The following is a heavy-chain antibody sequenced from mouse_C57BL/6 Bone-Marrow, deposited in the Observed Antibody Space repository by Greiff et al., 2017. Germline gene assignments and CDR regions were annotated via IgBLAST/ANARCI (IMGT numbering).Heavy chain of an antibody. CDR3: TRSPAYYKFDV. D-gene: IGHD2-12*01. J-gene: IGHJ1*03. CDR1: GYTFTDYE. V-gene: IGHV1-15*01. Sequence: QVQLQQSGAELVRPGASVTLSCKASGYTFTDYEMHWVKQTPVHGLEWIGAIDPETGGTAYNQKFKGKAILTADKSSSTAYMELRSLTSEDSAVYYCTRSPAYYKFDVWGTGTTVTVSS. CDR2: IDPETGGT.